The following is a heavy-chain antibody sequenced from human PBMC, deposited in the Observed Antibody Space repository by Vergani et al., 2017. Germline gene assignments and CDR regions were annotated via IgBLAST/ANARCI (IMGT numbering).Heavy chain of an antibody. D-gene: IGHD1-26*01. V-gene: IGHV4-61*02. J-gene: IGHJ4*02. CDR2: IYTSGST. CDR3: ARGRVRSGSYEYYFDY. Sequence: QVQLQESGPGLVKPSQTLSLTCTVSGGSISSGSYYWSWIRQPAGKGLEWIGRIYTSGSTNYNPSLKSRVTISVDTSKNQFSLKLSSVTAADTAVYYCARGRVRSGSYEYYFDYWGQGTLVTVSS. CDR1: GGSISSGSYY.